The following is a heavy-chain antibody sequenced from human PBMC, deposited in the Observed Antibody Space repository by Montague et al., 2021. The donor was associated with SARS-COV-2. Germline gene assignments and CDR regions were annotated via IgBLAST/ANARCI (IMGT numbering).Heavy chain of an antibody. D-gene: IGHD3-22*01. V-gene: IGHV4-4*07. J-gene: IGHJ3*01. CDR2: IYPSGST. CDR1: GGSISSYY. CDR3: ARAKSYDSSGFLNDPFDV. Sequence: SETLSLTCTVSGGSISSYYWSWIRQPAGKGLEWIGRIYPSGSTKYNPSLKSRVTMSVDTSKNQFSLKLSSVTAADTAMYFCARAKSYDSSGFLNDPFDVWGQGTMVTVSS.